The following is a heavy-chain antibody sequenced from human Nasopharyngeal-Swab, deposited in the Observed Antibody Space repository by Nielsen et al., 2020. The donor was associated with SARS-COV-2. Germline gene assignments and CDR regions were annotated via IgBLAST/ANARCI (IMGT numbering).Heavy chain of an antibody. CDR2: INSDGSTT. CDR3: ATTLRGNSDGRY. D-gene: IGHD5-18*01. J-gene: IGHJ4*02. Sequence: PGKGLVWVSRINSDGSTTNYADSVKGRFTISRDNAKNTPYLQMNSLRPEDTAVYYCATTLRGNSDGRYWGQGTLVTVSS. V-gene: IGHV3-74*01.